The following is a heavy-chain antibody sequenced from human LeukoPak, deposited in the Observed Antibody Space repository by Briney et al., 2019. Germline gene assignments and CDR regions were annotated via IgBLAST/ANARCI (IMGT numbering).Heavy chain of an antibody. V-gene: IGHV3-43*01. Sequence: GGSLRLSCAASGFTFDDYTMHWVRQAPGKGLEWVSLISWDGGSTYYADSVKGRFTISRDNSKNSLYLQMNSLRTEDTALYYCAKDGYFDPTYYFDYWGQGTLVTVSS. J-gene: IGHJ4*02. CDR3: AKDGYFDPTYYFDY. D-gene: IGHD3-9*01. CDR1: GFTFDDYT. CDR2: ISWDGGST.